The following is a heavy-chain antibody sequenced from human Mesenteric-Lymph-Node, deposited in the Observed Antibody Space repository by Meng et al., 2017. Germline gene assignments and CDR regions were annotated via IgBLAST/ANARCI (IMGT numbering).Heavy chain of an antibody. V-gene: IGHV5-51*01. Sequence: GESPKTPCQGSGYKFTDFWIGWVRQMPGKGLEWKAILFPGNSDTRYSPSFEGQVTISADKSISPAYLQWSSLKAADTAMYYCATQSEMTSFTFDYWGQGNLVTVSS. CDR2: LFPGNSDT. J-gene: IGHJ4*02. CDR1: GYKFTDFW. D-gene: IGHD5-24*01. CDR3: ATQSEMTSFTFDY.